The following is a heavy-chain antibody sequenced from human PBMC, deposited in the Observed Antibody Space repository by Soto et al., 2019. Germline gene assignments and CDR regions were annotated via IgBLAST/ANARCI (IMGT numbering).Heavy chain of an antibody. V-gene: IGHV3-23*01. J-gene: IGHJ6*02. CDR2: ISGSGGST. Sequence: GGSLRLSCAASGFTFSSYAMSWVRQAPGKGLEWVSAISGSGGSTYYADSVKGRFTISRDNSKNTLYLQMNSLRAEDTAVYYCEKGLRNAYYYYGMDVWGQGTTVTVSS. D-gene: IGHD4-17*01. CDR3: EKGLRNAYYYYGMDV. CDR1: GFTFSSYA.